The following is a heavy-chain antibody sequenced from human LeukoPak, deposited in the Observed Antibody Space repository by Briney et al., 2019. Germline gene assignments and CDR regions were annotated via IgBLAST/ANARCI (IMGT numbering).Heavy chain of an antibody. V-gene: IGHV3-21*01. D-gene: IGHD1-14*01. Sequence: GGSLRLSCAASGFTFSSYSMNWVRQAPGKGLEWVSSISSSSSYIYYADSVKGRFTISRDNAKNSLYLQVNSLRAEDTAVYYCARDRKTPHYYYGMDVWGQGTTVTVSS. CDR2: ISSSSSYI. J-gene: IGHJ6*02. CDR1: GFTFSSYS. CDR3: ARDRKTPHYYYGMDV.